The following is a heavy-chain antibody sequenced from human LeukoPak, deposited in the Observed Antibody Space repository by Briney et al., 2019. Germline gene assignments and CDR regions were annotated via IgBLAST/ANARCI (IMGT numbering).Heavy chain of an antibody. D-gene: IGHD6-13*01. CDR2: INNDGSST. V-gene: IGHV3-64*04. Sequence: PGGSLRLSCSASGFPFSSYPMHWVRQAPGKGLEYVSAINNDGSSTYYPDSVKGRFTISRDNSKNTLYLQMNSLRAGDTAVYYCARGQRAAAGFDYWGQGTLVTVSS. CDR1: GFPFSSYP. CDR3: ARGQRAAAGFDY. J-gene: IGHJ4*02.